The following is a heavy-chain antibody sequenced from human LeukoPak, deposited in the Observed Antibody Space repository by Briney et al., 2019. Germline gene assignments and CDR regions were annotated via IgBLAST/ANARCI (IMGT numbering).Heavy chain of an antibody. D-gene: IGHD2-15*01. CDR2: IYYRGST. V-gene: IGHV4-31*03. CDR3: ARERRGYCSGGSCYGFTRDYYYMDV. CDR1: GGSISSGGYY. J-gene: IGHJ6*03. Sequence: SETLSLTCTVSGGSISSGGYYWSWIRQHPGKGLEWIGYIYYRGSTYYNPSLKSRVTISVDTSKNQFSLKLSSVTAADTAVYYCARERRGYCSGGSCYGFTRDYYYMDVWGKGTTVTVSS.